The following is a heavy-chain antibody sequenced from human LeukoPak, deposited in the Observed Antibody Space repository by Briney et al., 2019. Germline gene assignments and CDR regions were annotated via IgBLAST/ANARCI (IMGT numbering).Heavy chain of an antibody. CDR3: AKDEWEPEYYFDY. V-gene: IGHV3-23*01. J-gene: IGHJ4*02. D-gene: IGHD1-26*01. Sequence: PGGSLRLSCAASGLTFSSYAMSWVRQAPGKGLEWVSAISGSGGSTYYADSVKGRFTISRDNSKNTLYLQMNSLRAEDTAVYYCAKDEWEPEYYFDYWGQGTLVTVSS. CDR2: ISGSGGST. CDR1: GLTFSSYA.